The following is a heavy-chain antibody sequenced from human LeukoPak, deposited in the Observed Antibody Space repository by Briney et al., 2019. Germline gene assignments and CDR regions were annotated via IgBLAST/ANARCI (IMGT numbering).Heavy chain of an antibody. CDR3: ARGGFAAAGSNPPDY. D-gene: IGHD6-13*01. Sequence: SVKVSCKASGGTFSSYTISWVRQAPGQGLEWMGRIIPILGIANYAQKFQGRVTITADKSTSTAYMELSSLRSEDTAVYYCARGGFAAAGSNPPDYWGQGTLGTVSS. CDR1: GGTFSSYT. V-gene: IGHV1-69*02. CDR2: IIPILGIA. J-gene: IGHJ4*02.